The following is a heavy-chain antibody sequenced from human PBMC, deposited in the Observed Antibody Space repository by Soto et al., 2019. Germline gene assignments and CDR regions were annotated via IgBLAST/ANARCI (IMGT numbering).Heavy chain of an antibody. CDR1: GFTFSSYG. V-gene: IGHV3-30*18. Sequence: GGSLRLSCAASGFTFSSYGMHWVRQAPGKGLEWVAVISYDGSNKYYADSVKGRFTISRDNSKNTLYLQMNSLRAEDTAVYYCAKVVNGDYYYYYYMDVWGKGTTVTVSS. J-gene: IGHJ6*03. CDR2: ISYDGSNK. CDR3: AKVVNGDYYYYYYMDV. D-gene: IGHD4-17*01.